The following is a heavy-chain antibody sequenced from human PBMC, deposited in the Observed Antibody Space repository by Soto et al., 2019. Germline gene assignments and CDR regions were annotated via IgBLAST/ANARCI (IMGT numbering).Heavy chain of an antibody. CDR2: IYYSGST. V-gene: IGHV4-59*01. D-gene: IGHD2-15*01. Sequence: QVQLQESGPGLVKPSETLSLTCTVSGVSISSYYWSWIRQPPGKGLEWIGHIYYSGSTNYNPSLKSRVTISVDTSKNQFSLKLSSVTAADTAVYYCARARSRGRYCSGGSCYALDYWGQGTLVTVSS. CDR1: GVSISSYY. CDR3: ARARSRGRYCSGGSCYALDY. J-gene: IGHJ4*02.